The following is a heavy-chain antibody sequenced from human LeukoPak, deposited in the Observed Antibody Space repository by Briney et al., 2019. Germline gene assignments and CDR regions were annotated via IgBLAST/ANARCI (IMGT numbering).Heavy chain of an antibody. CDR3: ARDRRRGSTVTTIDY. CDR2: ISYDGSNK. V-gene: IGHV3-30*04. CDR1: GFTFSSYA. J-gene: IGHJ4*02. Sequence: GGSLTLSCAASGFTFSSYAMHWVRQAPGKGLEWVAVISYDGSNKYYADSVKGRFTISRDNSKNTLYLQMNSLRAEDTAVYYCARDRRRGSTVTTIDYWGQGTLVTVSS. D-gene: IGHD4-17*01.